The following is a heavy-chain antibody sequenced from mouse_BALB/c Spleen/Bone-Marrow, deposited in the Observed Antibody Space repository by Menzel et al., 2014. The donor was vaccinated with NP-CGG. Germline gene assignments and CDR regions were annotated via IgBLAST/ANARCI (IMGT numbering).Heavy chain of an antibody. CDR3: ASTMITPFDY. V-gene: IGHV1-39*01. CDR1: GYSFTGYN. D-gene: IGHD2-4*01. CDR2: IDPYYGGT. Sequence: EVQLQQSGPELVKPGASVKISCKASGYSFTGYNMNWVKQSTGKSLEWIGNIDPYYGGTRYNQKFKVKATLTVDKSYSTAYMQLKSLTSEDSAVYYCASTMITPFDYWGQGTLVTVSA. J-gene: IGHJ3*01.